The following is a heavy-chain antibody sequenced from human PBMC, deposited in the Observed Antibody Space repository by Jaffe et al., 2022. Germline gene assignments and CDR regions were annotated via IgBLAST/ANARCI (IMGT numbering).Heavy chain of an antibody. CDR1: GFTFGDYA. V-gene: IGHV3-49*04. J-gene: IGHJ4*02. Sequence: EVQLVESGGGLVQPGRSLRLSCTASGFTFGDYAMSWVRQAPGKGLEWVGFIRSKAYGGTTEYAASVKGRFTISRDDSKSIAYLQMNSLKTEDTAVYYCTRDGGRPGALYYFDYWGQGTLVTVSS. CDR2: IRSKAYGGTT. CDR3: TRDGGRPGALYYFDY. D-gene: IGHD1-26*01.